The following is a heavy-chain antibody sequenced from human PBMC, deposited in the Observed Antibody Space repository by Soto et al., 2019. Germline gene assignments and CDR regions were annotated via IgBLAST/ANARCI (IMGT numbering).Heavy chain of an antibody. CDR2: IYHSGST. D-gene: IGHD3-10*01. V-gene: IGHV4-4*02. J-gene: IGHJ6*02. Sequence: PSETLSLTCAVSGGSISSSNWWSWVRQPPGKGLEWIGEIYHSGSTNYNPSLKSRVTISVDKSKNQFSLKLSSVTAADTAVYYCASPRVATMVREEGYGMDVWGQGTTVTVSS. CDR3: ASPRVATMVREEGYGMDV. CDR1: GGSISSSNW.